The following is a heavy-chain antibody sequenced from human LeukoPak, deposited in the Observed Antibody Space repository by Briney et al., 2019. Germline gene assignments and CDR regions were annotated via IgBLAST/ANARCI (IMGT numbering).Heavy chain of an antibody. CDR2: INHSGST. V-gene: IGHV4-34*01. CDR1: GFTFSSYA. J-gene: IGHJ4*02. Sequence: GSLRLSCVASGFTFSSYAMSWIRQPPGKGLEWIGEINHSGSTNYNPSLKSRVTISVDTSKNQFSLKLSSVTAADTAVYYCARGSRRGTNYWGQGTLVTVSS. CDR3: ARGSRRGTNY. D-gene: IGHD3-16*01.